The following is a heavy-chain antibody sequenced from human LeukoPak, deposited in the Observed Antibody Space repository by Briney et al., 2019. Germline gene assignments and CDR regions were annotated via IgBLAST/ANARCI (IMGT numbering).Heavy chain of an antibody. D-gene: IGHD5-12*01. CDR3: ARDLDDYRGGYDLGDWFDP. J-gene: IGHJ5*02. CDR1: GYTFTGYY. CDR2: INPNSGGT. Sequence: ASVKVSCKASGYTFTGYYMHWVRQAPGQGLEWMGWINPNSGGTNYAQKFQGRDTMTRDTSITTAYMELSRLRSDDTAVYYCARDLDDYRGGYDLGDWFDPWGQGTLVTVSS. V-gene: IGHV1-2*02.